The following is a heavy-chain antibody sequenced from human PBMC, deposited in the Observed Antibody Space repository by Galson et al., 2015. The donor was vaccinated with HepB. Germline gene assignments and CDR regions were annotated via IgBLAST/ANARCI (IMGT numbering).Heavy chain of an antibody. CDR3: ARGRNSYGSIWLDP. CDR1: GYTFTSYG. CDR2: ISAYNGNT. D-gene: IGHD5-18*01. V-gene: IGHV1-18*01. Sequence: SCKASGYTFTSYGISWVRQAPGQGLEWMGWISAYNGNTNYAQKLQGRVTMTTDTSTSTAYMELRSLRSDDTAVYYCARGRNSYGSIWLDPWGQGTLVTVSS. J-gene: IGHJ5*02.